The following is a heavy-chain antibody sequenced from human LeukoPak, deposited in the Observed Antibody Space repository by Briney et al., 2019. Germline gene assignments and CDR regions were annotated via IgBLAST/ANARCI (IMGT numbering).Heavy chain of an antibody. CDR3: ARDREAYSNPMKDGAFDL. Sequence: GGSLRLSCAASRFTFSSYAMYWVRQAPGRGLEWVAVISYDGSSQYSADSVKGRFTISRDNSKNTLYLQMNSLRDDDRAVYYCARDREAYSNPMKDGAFDLWGQGTMVTVSS. CDR1: RFTFSSYA. D-gene: IGHD4-11*01. CDR2: ISYDGSSQ. V-gene: IGHV3-30*04. J-gene: IGHJ3*01.